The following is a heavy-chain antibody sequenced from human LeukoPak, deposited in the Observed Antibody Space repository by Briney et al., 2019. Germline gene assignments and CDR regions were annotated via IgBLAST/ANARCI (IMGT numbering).Heavy chain of an antibody. CDR1: GYTFTHYG. V-gene: IGHV1-18*01. CDR2: ISPYNGNT. CDR3: ARDPRHMVTTKYNAFDI. Sequence: ASVKVSCKTSGYTFTHYGFSWVRQAPGQGIEWMGWISPYNGNTRYTQKFQDRVTMTTDTSTGTPYMELRSLRSDDTAVYYCARDPRHMVTTKYNAFDIWGQGTMVTVSS. D-gene: IGHD4-17*01. J-gene: IGHJ3*02.